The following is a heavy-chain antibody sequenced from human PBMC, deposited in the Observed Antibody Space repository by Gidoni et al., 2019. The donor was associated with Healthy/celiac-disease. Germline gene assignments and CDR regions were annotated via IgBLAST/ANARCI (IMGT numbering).Heavy chain of an antibody. Sequence: QVQLVQSGAEVKKPESSVRVSCTASGATCSSYAIIWLRQAPGQGLEWMGGIIPIFGTANYAQKFQGRVTITADKSTSTAYMELSSLRSEDTAVYYCARAEGYCSSTSCATLLDYWGQGTLVTVSS. CDR3: ARAEGYCSSTSCATLLDY. V-gene: IGHV1-69*06. CDR2: IIPIFGTA. CDR1: GATCSSYA. J-gene: IGHJ4*02. D-gene: IGHD2-2*01.